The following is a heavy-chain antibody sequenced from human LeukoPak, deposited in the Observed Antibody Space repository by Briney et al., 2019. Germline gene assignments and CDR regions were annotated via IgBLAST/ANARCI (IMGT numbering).Heavy chain of an antibody. CDR3: AKGHGRPVYYYYGMDV. V-gene: IGHV3-30*18. J-gene: IGHJ6*02. Sequence: GGSLRLSCGASGFTFSSYGMHWVRQAPGKGLEWVAVISYDGSNKYYADSVKGRFTISRDNSKNTLYLQMNSLRAEDTAVYYCAKGHGRPVYYYYGMDVWGQGTTVTVSS. CDR2: ISYDGSNK. CDR1: GFTFSSYG. D-gene: IGHD5-24*01.